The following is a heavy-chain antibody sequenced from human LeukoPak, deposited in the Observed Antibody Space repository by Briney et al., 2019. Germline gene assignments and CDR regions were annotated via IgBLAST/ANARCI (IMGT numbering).Heavy chain of an antibody. Sequence: ASVKVSCKASGYTFTSYDINWVRQATGQGLEWMGWMNPNSGNTGYAQKFQGRVTITRNTSISTAYMELSSLRSEDTAVYYCARGLLPLIVVVPAAMDDAFDIWGQGTMVTVSS. CDR1: GYTFTSYD. V-gene: IGHV1-8*03. D-gene: IGHD2-2*01. CDR3: ARGLLPLIVVVPAAMDDAFDI. CDR2: MNPNSGNT. J-gene: IGHJ3*02.